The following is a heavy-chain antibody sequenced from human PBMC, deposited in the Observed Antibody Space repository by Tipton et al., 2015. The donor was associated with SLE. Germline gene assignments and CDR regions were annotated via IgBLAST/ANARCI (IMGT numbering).Heavy chain of an antibody. D-gene: IGHD4-23*01. CDR1: GGSFSGYY. CDR3: ARRWDFYMDV. Sequence: TLSLTCAVYGGSFSGYYWSWIRQPPGKGLEWSGEINHSGSTDYNPSLKSRVTISVDTSKNQFSLKLSSVTAADTAVYYCARRWDFYMDVWGKGTTVTVSS. J-gene: IGHJ6*03. V-gene: IGHV4-34*01. CDR2: INHSGST.